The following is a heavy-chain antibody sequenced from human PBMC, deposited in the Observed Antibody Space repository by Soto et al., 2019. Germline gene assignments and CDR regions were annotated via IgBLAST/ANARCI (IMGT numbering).Heavy chain of an antibody. D-gene: IGHD3-10*01. Sequence: GESLKISCKGSGYIFTSYWIGWVRQMPGKGLECMGIIYPGDSDTRYSPSFQGQVTISADKSISTAYLQWSSLKASDTAMYYCAKANGSGSYFGNPHKYYYGMDVCGQVTTVTVSS. J-gene: IGHJ6*02. CDR2: IYPGDSDT. CDR1: GYIFTSYW. CDR3: AKANGSGSYFGNPHKYYYGMDV. V-gene: IGHV5-51*01.